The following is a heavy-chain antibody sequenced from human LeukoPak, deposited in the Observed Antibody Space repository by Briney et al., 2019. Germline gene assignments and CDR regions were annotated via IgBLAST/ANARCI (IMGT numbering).Heavy chain of an antibody. V-gene: IGHV3-21*04. Sequence: GGSLRLSCAASRFTFSTYSMNWVRQAPGKGLEWVSSISSGSSYIYYADSVKGRFTISRDNSKNMLYLQMNNLRPEDTATYYCAKRNTMVRGGPCFDYWGQGLMVTVSS. CDR1: RFTFSTYS. D-gene: IGHD3-10*01. J-gene: IGHJ4*02. CDR3: AKRNTMVRGGPCFDY. CDR2: ISSGSSYI.